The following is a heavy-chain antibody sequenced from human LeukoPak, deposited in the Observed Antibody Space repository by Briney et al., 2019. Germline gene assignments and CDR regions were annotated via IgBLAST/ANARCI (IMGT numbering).Heavy chain of an antibody. CDR2: IKEDGGEK. CDR1: GFTFSGHW. CDR3: ARGYSHACDY. D-gene: IGHD5-18*01. Sequence: SGGSLRLSCAAWGFTFSGHWMNWVRQAPGKGLEWVANIKEDGGEKYYVDSVKGRFTISRDNAKNSLYLQMNSLRAEDTAVYYCARGYSHACDYWGQGTLVTVSS. J-gene: IGHJ4*02. V-gene: IGHV3-7*04.